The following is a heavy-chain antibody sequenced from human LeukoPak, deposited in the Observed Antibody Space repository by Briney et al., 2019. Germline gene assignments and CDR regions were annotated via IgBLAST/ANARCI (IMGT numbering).Heavy chain of an antibody. CDR1: GGSISSNNW. J-gene: IGHJ4*02. CDR3: ARLQRAIDY. V-gene: IGHV4-4*02. Sequence: SGTLSLTCAVSGGSISSNNWWSWVRQPPGKGLEWIGEIYHSGSTNYNPSLKSRVTILLNKSKNQFSLKLSSVTAADTAVYYCARLQRAIDYWGQGTLVTVSS. CDR2: IYHSGST.